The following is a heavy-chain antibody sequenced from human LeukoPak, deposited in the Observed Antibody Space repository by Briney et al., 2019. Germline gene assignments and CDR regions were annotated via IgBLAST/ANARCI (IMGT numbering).Heavy chain of an antibody. Sequence: ASVKVSCKASGGTFSSYAISWVRQAPGQGLEWMGGIIPIFGTANYAQKFQGRVTITADKSTGTAYMELSSLRSEDTAVYYCARGEVGATTYFDYWGQGTLVTVSS. CDR1: GGTFSSYA. CDR3: ARGEVGATTYFDY. D-gene: IGHD1-26*01. CDR2: IIPIFGTA. V-gene: IGHV1-69*06. J-gene: IGHJ4*02.